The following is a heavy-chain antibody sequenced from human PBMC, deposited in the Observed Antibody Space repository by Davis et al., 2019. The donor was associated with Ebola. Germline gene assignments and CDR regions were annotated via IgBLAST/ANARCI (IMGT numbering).Heavy chain of an antibody. CDR2: IYHSGST. V-gene: IGHV4-4*02. CDR1: GGSISSSNW. CDR3: ARDPRFLEWLSILNYGMDV. D-gene: IGHD3-3*01. J-gene: IGHJ6*02. Sequence: SETLSPTCAVSGGSISSSNWWSWVRQPPGKGLEWIGEIYHSGSTNYNPSLKSRVTIPVDTPKNQFSLKLSSVTAADTAVYYCARDPRFLEWLSILNYGMDVWGQGTTVTVSS.